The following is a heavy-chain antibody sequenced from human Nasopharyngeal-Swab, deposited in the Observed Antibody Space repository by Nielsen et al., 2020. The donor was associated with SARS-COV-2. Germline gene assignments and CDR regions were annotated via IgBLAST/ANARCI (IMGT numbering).Heavy chain of an antibody. Sequence: KVSCKGSGYSFTSYWISWVRQMPGKGLEWMGRINPSDSYTNYSPSFQGHVTISADKSISTAYLQWSSLKASDTAMYYCARHPPFHLCYYYMDVWGKGTTVTVSS. CDR2: INPSDSYT. CDR3: ARHPPFHLCYYYMDV. CDR1: GYSFTSYW. J-gene: IGHJ6*03. D-gene: IGHD2/OR15-2a*01. V-gene: IGHV5-10-1*01.